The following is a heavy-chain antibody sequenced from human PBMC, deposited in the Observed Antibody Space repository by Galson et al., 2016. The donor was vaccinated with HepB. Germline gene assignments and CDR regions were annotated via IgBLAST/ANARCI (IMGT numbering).Heavy chain of an antibody. D-gene: IGHD7-27*01. CDR3: AADTILTGDYAFDF. Sequence: SLRLSCAVSSFTFSNAWMNWVRQAPGKGLEWVGRIKRKSEGETTDYAAPVKGRFTISKDDSKNTLFLQMNSLKTEDTAVYYFAADTILTGDYAFDFWGQGTLVTVSS. CDR2: IKRKSEGETT. J-gene: IGHJ3*01. V-gene: IGHV3-15*07. CDR1: SFTFSNAW.